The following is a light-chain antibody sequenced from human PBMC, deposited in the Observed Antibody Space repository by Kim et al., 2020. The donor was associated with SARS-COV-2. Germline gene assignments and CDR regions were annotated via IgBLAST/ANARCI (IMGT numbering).Light chain of an antibody. CDR1: SGSIASNY. Sequence: KVTISCTGSSGSIASNYVQWYQQRPGSAPTTVIYEDNQRPSGVPDRFSGSIDSSSNSASLTISGLKTEDEADYYCQSYDSSNWVFGGGTQLTVL. J-gene: IGLJ3*02. V-gene: IGLV6-57*02. CDR3: QSYDSSNWV. CDR2: EDN.